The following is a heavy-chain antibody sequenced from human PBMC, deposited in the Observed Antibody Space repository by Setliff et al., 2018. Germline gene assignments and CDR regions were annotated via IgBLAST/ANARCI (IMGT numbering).Heavy chain of an antibody. Sequence: GSLRLSCAASTFALSSYWMNWVRQAPGKGLEWVANIKEDGSEKHYVDSVRGRFTISRDNAKNSLYLQMDSLRAEDTAVYYCARTCSGSGCYAGLESWGQGTPVTVSS. D-gene: IGHD2-15*01. CDR1: TFALSSYW. CDR3: ARTCSGSGCYAGLES. CDR2: IKEDGSEK. V-gene: IGHV3-7*01. J-gene: IGHJ4*02.